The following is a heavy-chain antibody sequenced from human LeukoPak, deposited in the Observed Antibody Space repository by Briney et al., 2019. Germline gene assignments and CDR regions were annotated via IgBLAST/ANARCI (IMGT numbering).Heavy chain of an antibody. J-gene: IGHJ4*02. Sequence: SVKVSCKASGGTFSSYAISWVRQAPGQGLEWMGGIIPIFGTANYAQKFQGRVTFTADESTSTAYMELSSLRSEDTAVYYCAGSYDILAPHTYFDYWGQGTLVTVSS. V-gene: IGHV1-69*13. CDR2: IIPIFGTA. CDR3: AGSYDILAPHTYFDY. CDR1: GGTFSSYA. D-gene: IGHD3-9*01.